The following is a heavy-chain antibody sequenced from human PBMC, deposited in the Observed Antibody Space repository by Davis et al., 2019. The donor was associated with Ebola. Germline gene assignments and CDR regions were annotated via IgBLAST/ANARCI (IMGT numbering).Heavy chain of an antibody. CDR2: IIPIFGTA. J-gene: IGHJ4*02. CDR3: ARERFRGLLLFDY. Sequence: AASVKVSCKASGGTFSSYAISWVRQAPGQGLEWMGGIIPIFGTANYAQKFQGRVTITADKSTSTAYMELSSLRSEDTAVYYCARERFRGLLLFDYWGQGTLVTVSS. V-gene: IGHV1-69*06. CDR1: GGTFSSYA. D-gene: IGHD3-22*01.